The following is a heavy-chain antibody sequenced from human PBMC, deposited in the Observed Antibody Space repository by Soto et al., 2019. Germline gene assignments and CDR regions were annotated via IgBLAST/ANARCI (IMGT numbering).Heavy chain of an antibody. CDR2: ISSSSSTI. Sequence: EVQLVESGGGLVQPGGSLRLSCAASGFTFSSYSMHWVRQAPGKGLEWVSYISSSSSTIYYADSVKGRFTISRDNAKNSLYLQMNSLRAEDTAVYYCARDPLWFGELLLDYWGQGTLVTVSS. D-gene: IGHD3-10*01. V-gene: IGHV3-48*01. CDR3: ARDPLWFGELLLDY. CDR1: GFTFSSYS. J-gene: IGHJ4*02.